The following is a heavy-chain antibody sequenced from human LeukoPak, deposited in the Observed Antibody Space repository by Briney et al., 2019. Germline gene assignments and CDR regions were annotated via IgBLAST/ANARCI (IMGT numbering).Heavy chain of an antibody. D-gene: IGHD6-6*01. CDR3: ARDQSSSSGYYMDG. J-gene: IGHJ6*03. Sequence: ASVKVSCKASGYTFTGYYMHWVRQAPGQGLEWMGWINPNSGGTNYAQKFQGRVTMTRDTSISTAYMELSRLRSDDTAVYYFARDQSSSSGYYMDGWGKGTTVTVSS. CDR1: GYTFTGYY. CDR2: INPNSGGT. V-gene: IGHV1-2*02.